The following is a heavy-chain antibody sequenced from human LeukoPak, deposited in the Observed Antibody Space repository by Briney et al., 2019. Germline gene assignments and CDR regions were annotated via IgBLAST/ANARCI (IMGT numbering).Heavy chain of an antibody. CDR2: ISYSGGST. Sequence: GGSLRLSCAASGFTFSSYAMSWVRQAPGKGLEWVSTISYSGGSTYYADSVKGRFTISRDNSKNTLYLQMNSLSAEDTAVYYCARRGIVLGAAPVLKYSFDYWGQGTLVTVSS. CDR3: ARRGIVLGAAPVLKYSFDY. D-gene: IGHD1-26*01. V-gene: IGHV3-23*01. CDR1: GFTFSSYA. J-gene: IGHJ4*02.